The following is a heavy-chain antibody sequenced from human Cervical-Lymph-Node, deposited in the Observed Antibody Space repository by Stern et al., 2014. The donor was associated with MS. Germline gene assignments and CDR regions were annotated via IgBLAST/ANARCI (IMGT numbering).Heavy chain of an antibody. V-gene: IGHV3-30*01. D-gene: IGHD5-12*01. CDR1: GFTFSYHA. Sequence: VQLLESGGGVVQPGRSLRLSCAASGFTFSYHAMHWVRQAPGKGLEWGAVISYDGSDKNDADSVKGRFTISRDNSRNTLYLQMNSLRVDDTAVYYCARGGAVATSDYYFDYWGQGILVTVSS. J-gene: IGHJ4*02. CDR2: ISYDGSDK. CDR3: ARGGAVATSDYYFDY.